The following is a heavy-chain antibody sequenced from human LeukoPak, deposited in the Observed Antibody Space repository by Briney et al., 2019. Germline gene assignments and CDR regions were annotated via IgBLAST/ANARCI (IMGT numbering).Heavy chain of an antibody. V-gene: IGHV3-74*01. D-gene: IGHD2-15*01. CDR3: TRGIPVAATRGYFDY. Sequence: GGSLRLSRAASGFSFSSYWMHWVRQAPGKGLVWVSRVNNDGSSTTYADSVKGRFTISRDNAKNTLYLQMNSLRAEDTAVYYCTRGIPVAATRGYFDYWGQGTLVTVSS. J-gene: IGHJ4*02. CDR2: VNNDGSST. CDR1: GFSFSSYW.